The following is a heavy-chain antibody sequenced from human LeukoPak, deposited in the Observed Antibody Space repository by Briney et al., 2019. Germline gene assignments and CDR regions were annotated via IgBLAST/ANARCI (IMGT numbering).Heavy chain of an antibody. V-gene: IGHV4-59*01. J-gene: IGHJ1*01. D-gene: IGHD1-26*01. CDR3: ARGSYYDYFQH. CDR2: IYYSGST. Sequence: SETLSLTCTVSGGSISTYYGSWIRQPPGKGLEWIGYIYYSGSTNYNPSLKSRVTISVDTSKNQFSLKLSSVTAAGTAVYYCARGSYYDYFQHWGQGTLVTVSS. CDR1: GGSISTYY.